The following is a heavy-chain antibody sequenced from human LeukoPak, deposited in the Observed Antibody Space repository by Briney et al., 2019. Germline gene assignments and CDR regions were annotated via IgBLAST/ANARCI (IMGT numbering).Heavy chain of an antibody. CDR1: GFSVTNNY. CDR2: FYVGGAT. J-gene: IGHJ4*02. D-gene: IGHD3-10*01. Sequence: PGGSLRLSCAVSGFSVTNNYMSWVRQAPGKGLEWVSVFYVGGATYYADSVKGRFTISRDNAKNSLYLQMNSLRAEDTAVYYCARDFGYFWGQGTLVTVSS. V-gene: IGHV3-53*01. CDR3: ARDFGYF.